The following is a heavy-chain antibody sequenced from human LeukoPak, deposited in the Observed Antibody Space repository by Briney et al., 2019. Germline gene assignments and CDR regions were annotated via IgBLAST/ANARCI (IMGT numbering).Heavy chain of an antibody. D-gene: IGHD2-21*02. CDR2: ISAYNGNT. V-gene: IGHV1-18*01. Sequence: GASVKVSCKASGYTFTSYGISWVRQAPGQGLEWMGWISAYNGNTNYAQKLQGRVTMTTDTSTSTAYMELRSLRSDDTAVYYCARDLHYCGGDCSHYYYYGMDVWGQGTTVTVSS. CDR3: ARDLHYCGGDCSHYYYYGMDV. J-gene: IGHJ6*02. CDR1: GYTFTSYG.